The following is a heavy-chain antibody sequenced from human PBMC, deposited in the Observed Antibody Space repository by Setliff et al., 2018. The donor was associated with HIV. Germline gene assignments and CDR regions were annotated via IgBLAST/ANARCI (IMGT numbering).Heavy chain of an antibody. J-gene: IGHJ4*02. D-gene: IGHD3-22*01. Sequence: PGGSLRLSCEASGFTVSSNYMSWVRQAPGKGLEWVSVIYSGGSTYYADSVKGRFTISRDNSKNTLYLQMNSLRAEDTAVYYCATTDGSSLSYYFNYWGQGTLVTVSS. CDR2: IYSGGST. CDR1: GFTVSSNY. CDR3: ATTDGSSLSYYFNY. V-gene: IGHV3-53*01.